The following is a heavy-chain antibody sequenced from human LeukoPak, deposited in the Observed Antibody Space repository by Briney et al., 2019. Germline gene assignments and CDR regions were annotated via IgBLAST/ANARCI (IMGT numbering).Heavy chain of an antibody. V-gene: IGHV4-61*08. CDR2: IYYSGST. CDR3: ARVATGYSSSWYGTKYYYYGMDV. D-gene: IGHD6-13*01. J-gene: IGHJ6*02. CDR1: GGSINSGDYY. Sequence: PSQTLSLTCIVSGGSINSGDYYWSWIRQPPGKGLEWIGYIYYSGSTNYNPSLKSRVTISVDTSKNQFSLKLSSVTAADTAVYYCARVATGYSSSWYGTKYYYYGMDVWGQGTTVTVSS.